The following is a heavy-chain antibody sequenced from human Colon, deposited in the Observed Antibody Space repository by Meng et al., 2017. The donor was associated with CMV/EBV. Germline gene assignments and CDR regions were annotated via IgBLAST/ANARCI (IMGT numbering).Heavy chain of an antibody. D-gene: IGHD5-12*01. CDR3: VRRSYSGQDDY. Sequence: HIHLKEFGPTLVKPTQSLTLACTFSGFSFITDKAGVGWIRHPPGKALEWLGFIYWDDDTRYSPSLKTRLTITRDTSKNQVILTMTNMDPADTATYYCVRRSYSGQDDYWGQGALVTVSS. CDR2: IYWDDDT. J-gene: IGHJ4*02. CDR1: GFSFITDKAG. V-gene: IGHV2-5*02.